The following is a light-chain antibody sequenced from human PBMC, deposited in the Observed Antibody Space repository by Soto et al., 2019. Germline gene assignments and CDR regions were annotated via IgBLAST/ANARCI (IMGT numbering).Light chain of an antibody. CDR2: DVS. CDR1: NSDVGGYDS. Sequence: QSALTQPASVSGSPGQSITMSCTGTNSDVGGYDSVSWYQQHAGRAPKLIIYDVSNRPSGVSGRVSGSKFGNTASLTISGLQAEDEADYYCSSYTSSSLYVFGTGTKVTVL. J-gene: IGLJ1*01. CDR3: SSYTSSSLYV. V-gene: IGLV2-14*01.